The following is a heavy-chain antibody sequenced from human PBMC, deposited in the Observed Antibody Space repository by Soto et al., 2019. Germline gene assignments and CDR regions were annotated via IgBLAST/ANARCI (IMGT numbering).Heavy chain of an antibody. CDR3: AKASYDFWRDGYGGYYFDY. CDR2: ISWNSGSI. V-gene: IGHV3-9*01. CDR1: GFTFDDYA. Sequence: EVQLVESGGGLVQPGRSLRLSCAASGFTFDDYAMHWVRQAPGKGLEWVSGISWNSGSIGYADSVKGRFTISRDNAKNSLYLQMNSLRAEDTALYYCAKASYDFWRDGYGGYYFDYWGQGTLVTVSS. J-gene: IGHJ4*02. D-gene: IGHD3-3*01.